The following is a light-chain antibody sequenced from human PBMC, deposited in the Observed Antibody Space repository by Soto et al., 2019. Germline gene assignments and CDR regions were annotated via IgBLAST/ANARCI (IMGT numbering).Light chain of an antibody. V-gene: IGKV3-15*01. Sequence: EIVMTQSPATLSMSPGERATLSCRASQSISINLAWYQQKPGQAPRLLIYGASTRATGIPARFSGGGSGTEFTLTISRLQSEDFAVYYCQQYNDWPPRWTFGQGTKVEIK. CDR3: QQYNDWPPRWT. CDR2: GAS. J-gene: IGKJ1*01. CDR1: QSISIN.